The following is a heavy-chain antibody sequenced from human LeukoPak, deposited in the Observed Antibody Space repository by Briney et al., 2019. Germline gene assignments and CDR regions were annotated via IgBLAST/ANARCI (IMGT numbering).Heavy chain of an antibody. CDR2: ISSSSSTI. Sequence: GGSLRLSCAASGFTFSSYSMNWVRQAPGKGLEWVSYISSSSSTIYYADSVKGRFTISRDNAKNSLYLQMNSLRAEDTAVYYCARDLGVTRYCYDSSGYYPGYMDVWGKGTTVTVSS. V-gene: IGHV3-48*01. CDR3: ARDLGVTRYCYDSSGYYPGYMDV. CDR1: GFTFSSYS. D-gene: IGHD3-22*01. J-gene: IGHJ6*03.